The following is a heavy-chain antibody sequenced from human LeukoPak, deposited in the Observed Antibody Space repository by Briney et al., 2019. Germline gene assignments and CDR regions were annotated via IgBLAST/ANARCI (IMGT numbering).Heavy chain of an antibody. Sequence: SETLSLTCTVSGGSISNYYWRWLRQPPGKGLEGIGHIYYSGATKYHPPLQSRITISVDTSKNQFSLMLSSVTAADTAVYYCARFGITVVRGGKYYFDYWGQGTLVTVSS. D-gene: IGHD3-10*01. V-gene: IGHV4-59*08. CDR1: GGSISNYY. CDR3: ARFGITVVRGGKYYFDY. CDR2: IYYSGAT. J-gene: IGHJ4*02.